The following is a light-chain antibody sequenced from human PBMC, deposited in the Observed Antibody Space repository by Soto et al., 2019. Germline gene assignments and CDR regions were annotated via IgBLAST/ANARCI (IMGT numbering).Light chain of an antibody. CDR1: SSNIGGNS. CDR2: DDN. Sequence: QSVLTQPPSVSAAPGQKVTISCPGSSSNIGGNSVSWYQQLPGTAPKLLIYDDNKRPSGIPDRFSGSKSGTSATLGITGFQTGDEADYYCGSWDSSLSAYVFGTGTKATVL. J-gene: IGLJ1*01. CDR3: GSWDSSLSAYV. V-gene: IGLV1-51*01.